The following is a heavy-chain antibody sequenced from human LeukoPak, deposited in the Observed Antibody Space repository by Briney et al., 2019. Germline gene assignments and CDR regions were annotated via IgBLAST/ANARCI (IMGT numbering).Heavy chain of an antibody. V-gene: IGHV4-4*07. Sequence: PSETLSLTCTVSGGSISGYYWSWIRQPAGKGLEWIGRIYSSGRTNYNPSLKSRVTISVKTSKNQFSLKLSSVTAADTAVYYCARVTGYMIEDYFDYWGQGTLVTVSS. J-gene: IGHJ4*02. CDR1: GGSISGYY. CDR3: ARVTGYMIEDYFDY. CDR2: IYSSGRT. D-gene: IGHD3-22*01.